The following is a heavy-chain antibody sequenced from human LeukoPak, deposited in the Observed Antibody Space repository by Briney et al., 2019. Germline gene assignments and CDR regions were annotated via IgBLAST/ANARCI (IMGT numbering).Heavy chain of an antibody. CDR2: IYYSGST. D-gene: IGHD3-10*01. Sequence: SETPSLTCTVSGGSISSSSYYWGWIRQPPGKGLEWIGSIYYSGSTYYNPSLKSRVTISVDTSKNQFSLKLSSETAADTAVYYCATRRITMVRGVITNDAFDIWGQGTMVTVSS. J-gene: IGHJ3*02. V-gene: IGHV4-39*05. CDR1: GGSISSSSYY. CDR3: ATRRITMVRGVITNDAFDI.